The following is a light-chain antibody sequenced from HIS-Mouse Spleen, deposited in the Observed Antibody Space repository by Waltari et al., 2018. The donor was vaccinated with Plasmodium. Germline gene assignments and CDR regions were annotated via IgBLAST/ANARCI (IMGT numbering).Light chain of an antibody. J-gene: IGLJ3*02. CDR2: EDS. CDR1: ALPTKY. Sequence: SYELTQPPSVSVSPGQTARITCSGDALPTKYAYWYQQKSGQPPVLVIYEDSKRPSGSPERFSGSSSGTMATLTISGAQVEDEADYYCYSTDSSGNHRVFGGGTKLTVL. V-gene: IGLV3-10*01. CDR3: YSTDSSGNHRV.